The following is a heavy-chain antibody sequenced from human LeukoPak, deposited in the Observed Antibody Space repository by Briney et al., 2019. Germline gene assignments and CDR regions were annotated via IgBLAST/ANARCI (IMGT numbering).Heavy chain of an antibody. Sequence: GGSLRLSCAASGFTFTSYEMNWVRQAPGKGLKWIAYIRSGGTTEYYADSVKGRFTISRDNAKSSLYLQMNSLRAEDTAVYYCASNGGYSYGYGAYYYYMDVWGKGTTVTVSS. J-gene: IGHJ6*03. CDR3: ASNGGYSYGYGAYYYYMDV. V-gene: IGHV3-48*03. CDR1: GFTFTSYE. CDR2: IRSGGTTE. D-gene: IGHD5-18*01.